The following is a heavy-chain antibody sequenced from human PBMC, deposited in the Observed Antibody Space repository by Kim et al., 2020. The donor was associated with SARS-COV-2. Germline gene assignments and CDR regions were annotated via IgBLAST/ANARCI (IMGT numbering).Heavy chain of an antibody. CDR1: GGTFSSYA. J-gene: IGHJ4*02. CDR3: ASPSSGWYARDVDY. V-gene: IGHV1-69*04. D-gene: IGHD6-19*01. CDR2: IIPILGIA. Sequence: SVKVSCKASGGTFSSYAISWVRQAPGQGLEWMGRIIPILGIANYAQKFQGRVTITADKSTSTAYMELSSLRSEDTAVYSCASPSSGWYARDVDYWGQG.